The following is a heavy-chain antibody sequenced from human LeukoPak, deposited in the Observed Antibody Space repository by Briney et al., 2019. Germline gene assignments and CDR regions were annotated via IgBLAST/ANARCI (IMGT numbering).Heavy chain of an antibody. J-gene: IGHJ5*02. Sequence: ASVKVSCQASGYTLTTYYMHWVRQAPGQGLQWMGWINPSTGGTKYAENFQGRVTMTRDTSITTAYMELSRLTSDDTGVYYCARQYCGGDCYNPWGQGTLVIVAS. CDR1: GYTLTTYY. D-gene: IGHD2-21*02. CDR2: INPSTGGT. V-gene: IGHV1-2*02. CDR3: ARQYCGGDCYNP.